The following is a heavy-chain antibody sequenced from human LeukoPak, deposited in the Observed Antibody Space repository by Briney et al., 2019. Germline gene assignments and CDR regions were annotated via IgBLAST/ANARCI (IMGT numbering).Heavy chain of an antibody. V-gene: IGHV3-30*18. Sequence: PGRSLRLSCAASRFTFSRYAMHWVRQAPGKGLEWVAIISYDGSNKYYTDSVKGRFTISRDNSKNTLYLQMNSLRPEDTAVYYCAKRSGYGFDYWGQGTLVTVSS. J-gene: IGHJ4*02. CDR2: ISYDGSNK. CDR3: AKRSGYGFDY. D-gene: IGHD5-12*01. CDR1: RFTFSRYA.